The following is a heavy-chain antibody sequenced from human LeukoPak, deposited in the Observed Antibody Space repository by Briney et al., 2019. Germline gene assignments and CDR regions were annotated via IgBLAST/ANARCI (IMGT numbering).Heavy chain of an antibody. Sequence: GGSLRLSCAASGFTFSSYWMHWVRQAPGKGLVWVSRINSDGSSTTYADSVKGRFTISRDNVKNTLYLQMNSLRAEDTAVYYCARDGVYSTPAVDYWGQGTLVTVSS. V-gene: IGHV3-74*01. J-gene: IGHJ4*02. CDR2: INSDGSST. D-gene: IGHD6-13*01. CDR3: ARDGVYSTPAVDY. CDR1: GFTFSSYW.